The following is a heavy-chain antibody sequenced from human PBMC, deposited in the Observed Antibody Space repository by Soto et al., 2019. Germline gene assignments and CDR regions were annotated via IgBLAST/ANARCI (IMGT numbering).Heavy chain of an antibody. Sequence: TWGSLRHPWAASGLTFSNHASRRLRQAPGTGPEWVAFVDGSGGDTSYADSVKGRFAISRDNSDNSLYLDMNSLRAEDTGRYFCAKEIFAAAYAATSAFDLWGQGTLVTVSS. CDR1: GLTFSNHA. D-gene: IGHD2-2*01. J-gene: IGHJ4*02. CDR3: AKEIFAAAYAATSAFDL. CDR2: VDGSGGDT. V-gene: IGHV3-23*01.